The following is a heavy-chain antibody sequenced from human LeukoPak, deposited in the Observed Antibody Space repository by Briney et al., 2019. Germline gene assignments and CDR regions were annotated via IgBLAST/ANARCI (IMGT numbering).Heavy chain of an antibody. Sequence: SETLSLTCAVYGGSFSGYYWSWIRQPPGKGLEWIGEINHSGSTNYNPSLKSRVTISVDTSKNQFSLKLSSVTAADTAVYYCAKPLYASGSYHFDSRGQGTLVTVSS. J-gene: IGHJ4*02. CDR3: AKPLYASGSYHFDS. D-gene: IGHD3-10*01. CDR1: GGSFSGYY. CDR2: INHSGST. V-gene: IGHV4-34*01.